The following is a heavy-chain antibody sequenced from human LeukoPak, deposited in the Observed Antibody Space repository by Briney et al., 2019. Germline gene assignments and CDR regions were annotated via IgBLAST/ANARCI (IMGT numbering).Heavy chain of an antibody. CDR3: ARHGLEGWMRGKCYRSFHYYGMDV. CDR1: GSNFPDYW. V-gene: IGHV5-51*01. Sequence: GESLKISCQASGSNFPDYWTGRVRPMTGKGLEWLGIIFPGDSPADTHTAYSPSFQGQVTMSVDRSLGTAYLQWSSLKASDTAMYYCARHGLEGWMRGKCYRSFHYYGMDVWGQGTTVIVSS. CDR2: IFPGDSPADTHT. D-gene: IGHD4-23*01. J-gene: IGHJ6*02.